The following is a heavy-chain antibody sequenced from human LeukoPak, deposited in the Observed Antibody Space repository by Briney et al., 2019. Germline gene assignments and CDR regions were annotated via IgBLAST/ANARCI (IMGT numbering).Heavy chain of an antibody. V-gene: IGHV4-4*07. CDR3: ARERPSRQAFDI. Sequence: SETLSLTCTVSGGSISSYYWSWMRQPAGKGLEWIGRIYTSGSTNYNPSLKSRVTMSVDTSKNQFSLKLSSVTAADTAVYYCARERPSRQAFDIWGQGTMVTVSS. CDR2: IYTSGST. CDR1: GGSISSYY. J-gene: IGHJ3*02.